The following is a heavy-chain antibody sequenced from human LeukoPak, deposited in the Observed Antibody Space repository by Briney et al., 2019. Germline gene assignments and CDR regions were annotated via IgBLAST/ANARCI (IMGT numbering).Heavy chain of an antibody. D-gene: IGHD1-26*01. J-gene: IGHJ4*02. CDR2: INTDGSST. V-gene: IGHV3-74*01. Sequence: GGSLRLSCAASGXTFSTNWMHWVRQAPGKGLVWVSRINTDGSSTSYADSVKGRFTISRDNAKNTLYLQMNSLRAEDTAVYYCARIQYSGSEDYWGQGTLVTVSS. CDR3: ARIQYSGSEDY. CDR1: GXTFSTNW.